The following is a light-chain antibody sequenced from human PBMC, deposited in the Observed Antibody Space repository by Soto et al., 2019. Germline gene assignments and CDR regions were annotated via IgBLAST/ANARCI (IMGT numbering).Light chain of an antibody. CDR1: QSVSSY. V-gene: IGKV3-11*01. J-gene: IGKJ1*01. CDR2: DAS. CDR3: QQRSNCSSWT. Sequence: EIVVTQSPATLALSPGERATLSCRASQSVSSYLAWYQQKPGQAPRLLIYDASNRATGIPARFSGSGSGTDFTLTISSLEPEDFAVYYCQQRSNCSSWTFGQGTKV.